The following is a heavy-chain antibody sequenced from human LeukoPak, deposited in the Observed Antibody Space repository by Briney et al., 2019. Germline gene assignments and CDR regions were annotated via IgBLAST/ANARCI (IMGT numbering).Heavy chain of an antibody. CDR2: ISYDGSNK. D-gene: IGHD4-17*01. CDR1: GFTFSSYT. J-gene: IGHJ4*02. V-gene: IGHV3-30-3*01. Sequence: PGGPLRLSCAASGFTFSSYTMHWVRQAPGKGLEWVAVISYDGSNKYYAESVKGRFTISRDNSKNTLYLQVNSLRAEDTAVYSCARDAYGDYYFDSWGQGTLVTVSS. CDR3: ARDAYGDYYFDS.